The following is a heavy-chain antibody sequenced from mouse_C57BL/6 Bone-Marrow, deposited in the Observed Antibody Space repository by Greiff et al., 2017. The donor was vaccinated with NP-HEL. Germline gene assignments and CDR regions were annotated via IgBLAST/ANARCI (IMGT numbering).Heavy chain of an antibody. D-gene: IGHD2-5*01. V-gene: IGHV1-82*01. J-gene: IGHJ1*03. CDR2: IYPGVGDS. CDR3: GSFYYSNYYWYFDV. CDR1: AYAFRSSW. Sequence: VQLQQSGPELVKPGASVMISCKASAYAFRSSWVNWVQQRPGKGIERIGRIYPGVGDSNYNGKFMGKATLTADKSSRTAYMQLSSLPFEDSAVYFCGSFYYSNYYWYFDVWGTGTTVTVSS.